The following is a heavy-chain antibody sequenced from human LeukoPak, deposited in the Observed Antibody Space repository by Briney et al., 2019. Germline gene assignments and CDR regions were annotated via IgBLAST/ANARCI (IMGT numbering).Heavy chain of an antibody. V-gene: IGHV3-30*02. D-gene: IGHD2-2*01. CDR3: AKITDLLVVATATDDAFDI. CDR2: IRYDGRNK. Sequence: GGSLRLSCAASGFTFTSYGMHWVRQAPGKGLEWVAFIRYDGRNKYYADSVKRRFTISSDNSKNTLYLQMKSLRAEDTALYYCAKITDLLVVATATDDAFDIWGQGTMVTVSS. J-gene: IGHJ3*02. CDR1: GFTFTSYG.